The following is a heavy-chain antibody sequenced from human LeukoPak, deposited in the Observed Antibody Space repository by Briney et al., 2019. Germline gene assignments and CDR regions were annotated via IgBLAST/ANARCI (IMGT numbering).Heavy chain of an antibody. J-gene: IGHJ6*03. CDR1: GDAINTYY. CDR3: ARDQRTPSYWGSYYYMDV. D-gene: IGHD7-27*01. V-gene: IGHV4-59*01. CDR2: IYYSGST. Sequence: SETLSLTCTVSGDAINTYYWSWIRQPPGKGLEWIGCIYYSGSTNYNPSLKSRVTISVDTSKYQFSLKLSSVTAADTAVYYCARDQRTPSYWGSYYYMDVWGKGTTVTVSS.